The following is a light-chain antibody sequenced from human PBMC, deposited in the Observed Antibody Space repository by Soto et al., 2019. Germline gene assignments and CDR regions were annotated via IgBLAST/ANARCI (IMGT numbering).Light chain of an antibody. V-gene: IGKV3-20*01. CDR3: QQYGSSLFT. J-gene: IGKJ3*01. Sequence: EIVLTQSPGTLSLSPGERATLSCRASQSVSSKYLAWYQQKPGRAPRVLIYGISIRASGVPERFSGGGSGTDFTLTITRLEPEDFAVYYCQQYGSSLFTFGPGTKVDFK. CDR1: QSVSSKY. CDR2: GIS.